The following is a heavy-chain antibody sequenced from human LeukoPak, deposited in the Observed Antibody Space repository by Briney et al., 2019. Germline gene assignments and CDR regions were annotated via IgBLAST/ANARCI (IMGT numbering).Heavy chain of an antibody. D-gene: IGHD3-10*01. CDR2: IYTSGST. CDR1: GGSISSYY. Sequence: SETLSLTCTVSGGSISSYYWSWIRQPAGKGLEWIGRIYTSGSTNYNPSLKSRVTMSVDTSKNQFSLKLSSVTAADTALYYCARDRGSGSGSYNNWFDPWGQGTLVTVS. J-gene: IGHJ5*02. CDR3: ARDRGSGSGSYNNWFDP. V-gene: IGHV4-4*07.